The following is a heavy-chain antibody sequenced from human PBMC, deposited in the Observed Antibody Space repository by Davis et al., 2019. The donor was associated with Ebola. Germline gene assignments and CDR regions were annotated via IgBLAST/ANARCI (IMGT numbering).Heavy chain of an antibody. D-gene: IGHD1-14*01. Sequence: SETLSLTCNVSGGSLSGYSWSWIRQSPGKGLEWIGEFAHSGSSNYNPSLKSRATISVDTSNNQFSLKLTSVPAADTALYYCARQGGPETTLDSWGRGRLVTVSS. CDR1: GGSLSGYS. J-gene: IGHJ4*02. CDR2: FAHSGSS. CDR3: ARQGGPETTLDS. V-gene: IGHV4-34*01.